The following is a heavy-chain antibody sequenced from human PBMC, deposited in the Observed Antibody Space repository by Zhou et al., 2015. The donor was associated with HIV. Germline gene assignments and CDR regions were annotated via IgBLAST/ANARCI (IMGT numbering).Heavy chain of an antibody. CDR3: ARASRGRGGYRWPY. V-gene: IGHV1-8*01. D-gene: IGHD5-12*01. J-gene: IGHJ4*02. CDR2: MNPNSGNT. CDR1: GYTFTSDD. Sequence: QVQLVQSGAEVKKPGASVKVSCKASGYTFTSDDINWVRQATGQGLEWMGWMNPNSGNTGYAPKFQGRVTMTRNTSISTAYMEITSLTFQDTAVYYCARASRGRGGYRWPYWGQGTLVAVSP.